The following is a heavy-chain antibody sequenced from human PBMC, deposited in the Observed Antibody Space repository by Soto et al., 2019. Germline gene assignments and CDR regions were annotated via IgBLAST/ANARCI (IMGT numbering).Heavy chain of an antibody. D-gene: IGHD3-3*01. CDR1: GFTLSDHY. CDR3: ARDRAIDYDFWSGYYISLLYGMDV. CDR2: SRDKAQGYST. V-gene: IGHV3-72*01. Sequence: PGGSLRLSCAGSGFTLSDHYIDWVRQAPGKGLEWVGRSRDKAQGYSTAYAASVKGRFTTSRDESKKSVYLQMNSLRAEDTAVYYCARDRAIDYDFWSGYYISLLYGMDVWGQGTTVTVSS. J-gene: IGHJ6*02.